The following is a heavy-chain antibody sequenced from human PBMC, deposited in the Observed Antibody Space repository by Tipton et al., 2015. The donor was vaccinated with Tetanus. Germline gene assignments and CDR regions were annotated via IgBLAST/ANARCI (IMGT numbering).Heavy chain of an antibody. D-gene: IGHD3-16*01. J-gene: IGHJ4*02. CDR1: GFIFSDYG. V-gene: IGHV3-30*02. Sequence: SLRLSCAASGFIFSDYGMHWVRQAPGKGLEWVAFIWYDGNKKYYPESVEGRFTISRDDSSSTLHLQMNSLKVEDTAVYYCAREDGGPTLDYFDSWGQGALVIVSS. CDR3: AREDGGPTLDYFDS. CDR2: IWYDGNKK.